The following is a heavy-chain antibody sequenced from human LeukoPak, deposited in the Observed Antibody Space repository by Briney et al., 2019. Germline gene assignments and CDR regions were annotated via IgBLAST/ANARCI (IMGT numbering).Heavy chain of an antibody. CDR2: MNPNSGNT. CDR1: GGTFSSYD. Sequence: GASVKVSCKASGGTFSSYDINWVRQATGQGLEWMGWMNPNSGNTGYAQKFQGRVTITRNTSISTAYMELSSLRSEDTAVYYCARGLPAAATDYWGQGTLVTVSS. D-gene: IGHD2-2*01. V-gene: IGHV1-8*03. J-gene: IGHJ4*02. CDR3: ARGLPAAATDY.